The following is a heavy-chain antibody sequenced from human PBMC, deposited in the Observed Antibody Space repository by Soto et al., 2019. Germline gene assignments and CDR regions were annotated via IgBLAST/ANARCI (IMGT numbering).Heavy chain of an antibody. CDR1: GGSISSYY. CDR3: ARGLIANYDFWSGYYKGWFDP. J-gene: IGHJ5*02. CDR2: IYYSGST. V-gene: IGHV4-59*01. D-gene: IGHD3-3*01. Sequence: SETVSLTCTVSGGSISSYYWSWIRQPPGKGLERIGYIYYSGSTNYNPSLKSRVTISVDTSKNQFSLKLSSVTAADTAVYYCARGLIANYDFWSGYYKGWFDPRGQGTLVTVSS.